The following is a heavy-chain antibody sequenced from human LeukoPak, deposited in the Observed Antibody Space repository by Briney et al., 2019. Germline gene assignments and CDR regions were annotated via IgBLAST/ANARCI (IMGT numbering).Heavy chain of an antibody. CDR3: ARGLYGSGTYASDY. CDR2: ITSGGDTI. D-gene: IGHD3-10*01. CDR1: GFTFSSFG. J-gene: IGHJ4*02. Sequence: PGGSLRLSCAASGFTFSSFGVNWVRQAPGKGLEWVSYITSGGDTIYYADSVKGRFTVSRDNAKNSLYLHMNSLRAEDTAVYYCARGLYGSGTYASDYWGQGTLVTVSS. V-gene: IGHV3-48*04.